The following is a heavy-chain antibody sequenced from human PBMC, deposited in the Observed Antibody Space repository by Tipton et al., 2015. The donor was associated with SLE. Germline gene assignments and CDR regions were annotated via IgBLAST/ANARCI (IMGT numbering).Heavy chain of an antibody. CDR3: ARGVHGNTVSLFQY. D-gene: IGHD3-16*01. CDR1: GDSVSANSAA. J-gene: IGHJ4*02. CDR2: TYYRSKWYS. V-gene: IGHV6-1*01. Sequence: GLVKPSQTLSLTCAISGDSVSANSAAWNWIRQSPSRGLEWLGRTYYRSKWYSDYAVSVKSRMTINPDTSKNQFSLHLSSVTPEDTAVYYCARGVHGNTVSLFQYWGQGTLVTVSS.